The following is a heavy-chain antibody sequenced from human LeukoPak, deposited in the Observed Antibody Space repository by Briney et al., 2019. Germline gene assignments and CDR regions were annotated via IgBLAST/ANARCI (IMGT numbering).Heavy chain of an antibody. CDR3: ITDWGGTVPPSGLGFDL. CDR1: GFTFSGST. Sequence: PGGSLRLSCAASGFTFSGSTIHWVRQAPGKGLEWVGRIKSKTNGETTDYAAPVKGRFTISRDDSKNTLYLQLNSLKTDDTALYYCITDWGGTVPPSGLGFDLRGQGTMVTVSS. J-gene: IGHJ3*01. D-gene: IGHD2-2*01. V-gene: IGHV3-15*01. CDR2: IKSKTNGETT.